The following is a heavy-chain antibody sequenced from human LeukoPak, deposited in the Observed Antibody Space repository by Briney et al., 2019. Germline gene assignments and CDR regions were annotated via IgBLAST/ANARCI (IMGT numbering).Heavy chain of an antibody. CDR3: AKGTPLAAAENRFAP. D-gene: IGHD6-13*01. V-gene: IGHV3-30*02. CDR2: IRYVGSSK. Sequence: GGSLKLSCAAAGFTFNTYGMHWVRQAPGKGLDWVAFIRYVGSSKYYPDSVKGRFTISRDNCKNTLYLQMSSLRPEDTAVYYCAKGTPLAAAENRFAPGGQGTLVTVS. J-gene: IGHJ5*02. CDR1: GFTFNTYG.